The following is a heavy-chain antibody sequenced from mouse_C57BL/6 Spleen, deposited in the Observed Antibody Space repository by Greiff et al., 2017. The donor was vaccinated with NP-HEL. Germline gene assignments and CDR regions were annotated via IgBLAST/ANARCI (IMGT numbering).Heavy chain of an antibody. CDR3: TKGYSNYVWFAY. Sequence: QVQLQQSGPELVKPGASVKISCKASGYAFSSSWMNWVKQRPGKGLEWIGRIYPGDGDTNYNGKFKGKAILTADKSSSTAYMELRSLTSEDSAVYYCTKGYSNYVWFAYWGQGTLVTVSA. CDR1: GYAFSSSW. J-gene: IGHJ3*01. D-gene: IGHD2-5*01. V-gene: IGHV1-82*01. CDR2: IYPGDGDT.